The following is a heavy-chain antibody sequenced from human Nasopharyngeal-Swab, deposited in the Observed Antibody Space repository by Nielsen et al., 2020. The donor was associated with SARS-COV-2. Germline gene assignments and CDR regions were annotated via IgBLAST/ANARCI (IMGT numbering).Heavy chain of an antibody. CDR2: ISHSGST. CDR3: ARIDGWGAMDV. CDR1: SDSISPYF. D-gene: IGHD3-10*01. Sequence: SETLSLTCNVSSDSISPYFWNWIRQPPGMGLEWIGYISHSGSTNYTPSLKSRVTISIDTSKKQLSLKLRSVTAADTAVYYCARIDGWGAMDVWGQGTTVTVSS. V-gene: IGHV4-59*13. J-gene: IGHJ6*02.